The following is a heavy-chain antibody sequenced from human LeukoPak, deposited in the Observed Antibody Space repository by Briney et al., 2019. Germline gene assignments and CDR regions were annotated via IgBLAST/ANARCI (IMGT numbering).Heavy chain of an antibody. CDR3: ARGPFKSLSIAARYFDY. V-gene: IGHV4-34*01. CDR2: INHSGST. J-gene: IGHJ4*02. D-gene: IGHD6-6*01. Sequence: SETLSLTCAVYGGSFSGYYWSWIRQPPGKGLERIGEINHSGSTNYNPSLKSRVTISVDTSKNQFSLKLSSVTAADTAVYYCARGPFKSLSIAARYFDYWGQGTLVTVSS. CDR1: GGSFSGYY.